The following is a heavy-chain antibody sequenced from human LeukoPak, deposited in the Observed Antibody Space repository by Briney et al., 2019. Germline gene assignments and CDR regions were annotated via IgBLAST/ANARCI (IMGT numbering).Heavy chain of an antibody. D-gene: IGHD3-10*01. CDR2: IDPSDSYT. V-gene: IGHV5-10-1*01. CDR3: ARCGSGSYYKPPYYYYGMDV. CDR1: GYSFTTYW. J-gene: IGHJ6*02. Sequence: GESLKISCKVSGYSFTTYWISWVRQMPGKGLEWMGRIDPSDSYTDYAPSFQGHVTISADRSLSTAYLQWYSLKASDTAMYYCARCGSGSYYKPPYYYYGMDVWGQGTTVTVSS.